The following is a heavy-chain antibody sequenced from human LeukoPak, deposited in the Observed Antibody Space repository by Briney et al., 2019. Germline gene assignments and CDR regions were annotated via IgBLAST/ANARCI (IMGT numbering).Heavy chain of an antibody. J-gene: IGHJ4*02. Sequence: SVKVSCKASGGTFCSYAISWVRQAPGLGLEWMGGINPIFGTANNAQKFQGRVTITADESTSTDYIEMSSSRSADTAAYYCARRKEYFDYWGQGTLVTVSS. CDR1: GGTFCSYA. CDR3: ARRKEYFDY. CDR2: INPIFGTA. V-gene: IGHV1-69*13.